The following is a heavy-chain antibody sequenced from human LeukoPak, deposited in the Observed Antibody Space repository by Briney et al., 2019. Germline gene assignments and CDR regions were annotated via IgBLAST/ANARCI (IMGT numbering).Heavy chain of an antibody. Sequence: SETLSLTCTVSGGSISSGGYYWSWIRQHPGKGLEWIGYIYYSGSTYYNPSLKSRVTISVDTSKNQFSLKLSSVTAADTAVYYCARLGTYSSPADYYYYGMDVWGQGTTVTVSS. CDR1: GGSISSGGYY. CDR2: IYYSGST. J-gene: IGHJ6*02. CDR3: ARLGTYSSPADYYYYGMDV. V-gene: IGHV4-31*03. D-gene: IGHD6-13*01.